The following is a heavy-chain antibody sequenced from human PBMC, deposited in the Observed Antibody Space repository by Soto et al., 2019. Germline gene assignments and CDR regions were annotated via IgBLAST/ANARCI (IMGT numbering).Heavy chain of an antibody. CDR1: GFTFSSYA. CDR2: ISGSGGST. CDR3: AKDQDIVVVVAEDWFDP. Sequence: GVSLRLSCAASGFTFSSYAMSCVRQAPGKGLEWVSAISGSGGSTYYADSVKGRFTISRDNSKNTLYLQMNSLRAEDTAVYYCAKDQDIVVVVAEDWFDPWGQGTLVTVSS. J-gene: IGHJ5*02. V-gene: IGHV3-23*01. D-gene: IGHD2-15*01.